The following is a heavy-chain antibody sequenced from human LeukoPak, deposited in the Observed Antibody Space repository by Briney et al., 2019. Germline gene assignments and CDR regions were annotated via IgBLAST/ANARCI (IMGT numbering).Heavy chain of an antibody. Sequence: SETLSLTCTVSGGSISSYYWSWIRQPPGKGLERIGYIYYSGSTNYNPSLKSRVTISVDTSKNQFSLKLSSVTAADTAVYYCARENDYGDYYYGMDVWGQGTTVTVSS. J-gene: IGHJ6*02. CDR2: IYYSGST. D-gene: IGHD4-17*01. V-gene: IGHV4-59*01. CDR3: ARENDYGDYYYGMDV. CDR1: GGSISSYY.